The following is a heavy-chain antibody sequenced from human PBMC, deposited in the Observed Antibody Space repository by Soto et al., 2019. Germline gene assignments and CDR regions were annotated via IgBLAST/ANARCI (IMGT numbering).Heavy chain of an antibody. D-gene: IGHD3-3*01. CDR2: ISSSGSTI. CDR1: GFTFSDYY. J-gene: IGHJ3*02. Sequence: PGGSLRLSCAASGFTFSDYYMSWIRQAPGKGLEWVSYISSSGSTIYYADSVKGRFTISRDNAKNSLYLQMNSLRAEDTAVYYCASSWSGYLWDAFDIWGQGTMVTVSS. V-gene: IGHV3-11*01. CDR3: ASSWSGYLWDAFDI.